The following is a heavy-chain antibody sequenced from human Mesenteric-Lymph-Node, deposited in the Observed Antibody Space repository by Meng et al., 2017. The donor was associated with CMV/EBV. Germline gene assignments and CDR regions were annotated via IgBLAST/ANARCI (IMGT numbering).Heavy chain of an antibody. V-gene: IGHV3-30*04. J-gene: IGHJ5*02. CDR3: ARALVPAAIHNWFDP. CDR1: GFTFSSYA. CDR2: ISNDGSNK. Sequence: GFTFSSYAMHWVRQAPGKGMECVAVISNDGSNKYYADSVKGRFTISRDNSKNTLYLQMNSLRAEDTAVYYCARALVPAAIHNWFDPWGQGTLVTVSS. D-gene: IGHD2-2*01.